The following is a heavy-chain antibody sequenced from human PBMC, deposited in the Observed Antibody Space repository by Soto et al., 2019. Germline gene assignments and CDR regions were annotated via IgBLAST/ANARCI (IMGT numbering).Heavy chain of an antibody. CDR1: GGSISSGDYY. CDR3: ARYRISGSWSKFDY. D-gene: IGHD6-13*01. V-gene: IGHV4-30-4*01. Sequence: PSETLSLTCTVSGGSISSGDYYWSWIRQPPGKGLEWIGYIYYNGSTYYSPSLKSRVTVWFDTSKNQFSLRLTSVTAADTAVYYCARYRISGSWSKFDYWGQGTRVTVSS. J-gene: IGHJ4*02. CDR2: IYYNGST.